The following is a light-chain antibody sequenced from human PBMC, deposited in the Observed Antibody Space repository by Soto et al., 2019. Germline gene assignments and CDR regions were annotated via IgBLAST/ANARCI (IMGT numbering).Light chain of an antibody. CDR1: SGSIASNY. Sequence: NFMLTQPHSVSESPGKTVTISCTGSSGSIASNYVQWYQQRPGSAPTTVIYEDNQRPSGVPDRFSGSIDSSSNSASLTISGLKTEDEADYYCQSYDSSNLWVFGGGTKVTVL. CDR2: EDN. CDR3: QSYDSSNLWV. V-gene: IGLV6-57*02. J-gene: IGLJ3*02.